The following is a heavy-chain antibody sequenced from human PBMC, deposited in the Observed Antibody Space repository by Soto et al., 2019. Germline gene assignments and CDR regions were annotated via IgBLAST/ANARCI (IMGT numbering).Heavy chain of an antibody. CDR2: ISAYNGNT. J-gene: IGHJ1*01. V-gene: IGHV1-18*03. Sequence: GESLKISCKASGYTFTNFGISWVRQAPGQGLEWMGWISAYNGNTNYADSVKGRFTISRDNSNNTLYLQMDSLRAEDMAVYYCAKGVVVATTYFQHWGQGTLVTVSS. CDR1: GYTFTNFG. D-gene: IGHD2-15*01. CDR3: AKGVVVATTYFQH.